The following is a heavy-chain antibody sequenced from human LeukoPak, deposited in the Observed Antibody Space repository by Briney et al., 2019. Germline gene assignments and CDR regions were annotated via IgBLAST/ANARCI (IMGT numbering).Heavy chain of an antibody. J-gene: IGHJ4*02. CDR2: IGIRGDT. D-gene: IGHD6-19*01. CDR1: GFTLIDYD. Sequence: PGGSLRLSCAASGFTLIDYDMHWVRQVIGKGLEWVSAIGIRGDTRYSGSVKGRFTISRENAESSLYLQMNSLRAEDTAVYYCARGGIQVSGIDEFDYWGQGTLVTVSS. CDR3: ARGGIQVSGIDEFDY. V-gene: IGHV3-13*01.